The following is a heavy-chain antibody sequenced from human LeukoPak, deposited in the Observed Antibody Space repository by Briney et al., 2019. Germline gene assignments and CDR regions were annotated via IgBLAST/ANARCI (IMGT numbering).Heavy chain of an antibody. Sequence: GGSLRLSCAASGFTFSSYGMHWVRQAPGKGLEWAAVISYDGSNKYYADSVKGRFTISRDNSKNTLYLQMNSLRAEDTAVYYCAKFLSGLRYLAGLSVVFKIWGQGKMVTVSS. V-gene: IGHV3-30*18. CDR2: ISYDGSNK. J-gene: IGHJ3*02. CDR1: GFTFSSYG. CDR3: AKFLSGLRYLAGLSVVFKI. D-gene: IGHD3-9*01.